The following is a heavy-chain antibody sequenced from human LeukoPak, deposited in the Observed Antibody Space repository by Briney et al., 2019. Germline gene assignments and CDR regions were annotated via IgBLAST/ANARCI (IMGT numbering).Heavy chain of an antibody. CDR2: ISPTGDST. Sequence: GGSLRLSCGASGLTLSRYAVDWVRQAPGRGLEWVSYISPTGDSTLNAEPVKGRFSVSRDNSKNMVYLQMDGLRAEDTATYFCVRKFYFYMDVWGKGTTVTVSS. CDR1: GLTLSRYA. V-gene: IGHV3-23*01. CDR3: VRKFYFYMDV. J-gene: IGHJ6*03.